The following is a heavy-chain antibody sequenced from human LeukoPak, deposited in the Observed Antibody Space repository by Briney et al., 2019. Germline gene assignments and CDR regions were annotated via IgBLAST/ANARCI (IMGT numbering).Heavy chain of an antibody. J-gene: IGHJ6*03. Sequence: SETLSLTCTVSGGSISSYYWSWIRQPAGKGLEWIGRIYTSGSTNYNPSLKSRVTMSVDTSKNQFSLKLSSVTAADTAVYYCAGRIAAAGSKVYYMDVWGKGTTVTVSS. V-gene: IGHV4-4*07. CDR1: GGSISSYY. D-gene: IGHD6-13*01. CDR2: IYTSGST. CDR3: AGRIAAAGSKVYYMDV.